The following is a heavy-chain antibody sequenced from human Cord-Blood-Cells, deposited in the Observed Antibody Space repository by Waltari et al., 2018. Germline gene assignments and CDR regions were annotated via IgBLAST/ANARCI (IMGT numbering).Heavy chain of an antibody. D-gene: IGHD3-22*01. V-gene: IGHV1-69*09. Sequence: QVQLVQSGAEVKKPGSSVKVSCKASGGTFSSYAGTGLEWMGRIIPILGIANYAQKFQGRVTITADKSTSTAYMELSSLRSEDTAVYYCARDRSGDSSGYYFNWFDPWGQGTLVTVSS. CDR2: IIPILGIA. CDR1: GGTFSSYA. J-gene: IGHJ5*02. CDR3: ARDRSGDSSGYYFNWFDP.